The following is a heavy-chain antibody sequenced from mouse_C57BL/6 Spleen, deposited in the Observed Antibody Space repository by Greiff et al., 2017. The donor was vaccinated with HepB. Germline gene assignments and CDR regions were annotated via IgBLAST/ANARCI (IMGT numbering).Heavy chain of an antibody. J-gene: IGHJ4*01. CDR1: GFNIKDYY. CDR2: IDPEDGET. Sequence: EVQRVESGAELVKPGASVKLSCTASGFNIKDYYMHWVKQRTEQGLEWIGRIDPEDGETKYAPKFQGKATITADTSSNTAYLQLSSLTSEDTAVYYCARGHGSSLYAMDYWGQGTSVTVSS. V-gene: IGHV14-2*01. CDR3: ARGHGSSLYAMDY. D-gene: IGHD1-1*01.